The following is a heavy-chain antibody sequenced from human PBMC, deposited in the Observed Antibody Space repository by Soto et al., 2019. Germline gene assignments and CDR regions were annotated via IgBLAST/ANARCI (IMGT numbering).Heavy chain of an antibody. CDR1: GTSISSYY. J-gene: IGHJ4*02. CDR2: IYYIGST. V-gene: IGHV4-59*08. Sequence: SETLSLTCTVSGTSISSYYWSWIRQPPGKGLECIGYIYYIGSTNYNPSLKSRVTISVDTSKNHFSLKLSSLTAVDTAVYYCARRWGSAADYWGQGTLVTVSS. CDR3: ARRWGSAADY. D-gene: IGHD2-15*01.